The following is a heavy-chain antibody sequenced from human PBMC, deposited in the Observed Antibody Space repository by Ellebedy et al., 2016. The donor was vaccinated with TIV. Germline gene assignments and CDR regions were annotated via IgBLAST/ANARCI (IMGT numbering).Heavy chain of an antibody. V-gene: IGHV3-48*01. Sequence: PGGSLRLSCAASGFTFSSYSMNWVRQAPGKGLEWVSYISSSSSTIYYANSVKGRFTISRDNAKNSLYLQMNSLRAEDTAVYYCARTYYDFWSGYRPLDYWGQGTLVTVSS. CDR1: GFTFSSYS. CDR2: ISSSSSTI. D-gene: IGHD3-3*01. CDR3: ARTYYDFWSGYRPLDY. J-gene: IGHJ4*02.